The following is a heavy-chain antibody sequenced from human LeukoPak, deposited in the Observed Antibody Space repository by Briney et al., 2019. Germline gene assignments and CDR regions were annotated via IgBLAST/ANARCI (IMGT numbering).Heavy chain of an antibody. J-gene: IGHJ4*02. V-gene: IGHV1-8*01. Sequence: ASVKVSCKASGCTFTSYDINWVRQATGQGLEWMGWMNPNSGNTGYAQKFQGRVTMTRNTSISTAYMELSSLRSEDTAVYYCARGPMYYDSSGYHYYFDYWGQGTLVTVSS. CDR3: ARGPMYYDSSGYHYYFDY. D-gene: IGHD3-22*01. CDR1: GCTFTSYD. CDR2: MNPNSGNT.